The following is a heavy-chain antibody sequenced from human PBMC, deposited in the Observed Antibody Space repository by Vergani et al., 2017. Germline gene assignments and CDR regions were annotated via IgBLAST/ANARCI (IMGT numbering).Heavy chain of an antibody. CDR1: GFTFTSYG. CDR3: AREMSNEGFDY. CDR2: LNKNNYYI. Sequence: EVQLLESGGGLVQPGESLRLSCTVSGFTFTSYGISWVRQAPGGGLEWVSSLNKNNYYIYYADSVKGRFTISRDNAKNSLFLQMSSLKVEDTGVYYCAREMSNEGFDYWGQGTRVTVS. D-gene: IGHD4-11*01. J-gene: IGHJ4*02. V-gene: IGHV3-21*01.